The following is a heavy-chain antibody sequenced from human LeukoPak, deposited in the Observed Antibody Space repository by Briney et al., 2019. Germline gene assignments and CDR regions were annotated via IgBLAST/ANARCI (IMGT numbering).Heavy chain of an antibody. D-gene: IGHD6-19*01. V-gene: IGHV1-8*03. J-gene: IGHJ4*02. CDR3: ARGDSGWYMQFDY. CDR2: MNPNSGNT. CDR1: GYTFTSYD. Sequence: ASVKVSCKASGYTFTSYDINWVRQATGQGLEWMGWMNPNSGNTGYAQKFQGRVTITRDTSASTAYMELSSLRSEDTAVYYCARGDSGWYMQFDYWGQGTLVTVSS.